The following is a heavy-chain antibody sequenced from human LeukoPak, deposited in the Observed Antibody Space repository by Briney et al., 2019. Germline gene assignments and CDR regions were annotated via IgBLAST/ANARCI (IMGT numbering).Heavy chain of an antibody. CDR2: IYTSGST. D-gene: IGHD6-13*01. Sequence: PSETLSLTCTVSGGSITSYYWSWIRQPAGKGLEWIGRIYTSGSTNYNPSLKSRVTMSVDTSKSQFSLKLSSVTAADTAVYYCRGIATAEAFGNYYMDVWGKGTTVIVSS. CDR1: GGSITSYY. J-gene: IGHJ6*03. V-gene: IGHV4-4*07. CDR3: RGIATAEAFGNYYMDV.